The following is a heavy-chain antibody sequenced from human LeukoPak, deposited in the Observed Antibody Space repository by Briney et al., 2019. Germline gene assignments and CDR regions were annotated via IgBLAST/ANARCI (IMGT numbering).Heavy chain of an antibody. Sequence: ASVKVSCKASGGTFTSYGVTWVHQAPGQGLEWMGRIIPILGIANYAQKFQGRVTITADKSASTAYMELSRLRSEDTAVYYCAKVGVPPPHYYYYYYMDVWGKGTTVTVSS. D-gene: IGHD3-3*01. CDR2: IIPILGIA. CDR1: GGTFTSYG. J-gene: IGHJ6*03. CDR3: AKVGVPPPHYYYYYYMDV. V-gene: IGHV1-69*04.